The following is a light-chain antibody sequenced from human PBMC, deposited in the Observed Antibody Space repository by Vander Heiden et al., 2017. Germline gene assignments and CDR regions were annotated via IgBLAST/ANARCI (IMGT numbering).Light chain of an antibody. CDR3: QQYLSSVWT. J-gene: IGKJ1*01. V-gene: IGKV3-20*01. CDR1: QTISSTY. CDR2: GAY. Sequence: DSASSHSPGSLFLSPADTATLTCRASQTISSTYLAWYHHRPGQGPRLLIYGAYNRATGIPDRFSGSGTGRDFTLTISGLEPEDSGVYYCQQYLSSVWTFGRGTKV.